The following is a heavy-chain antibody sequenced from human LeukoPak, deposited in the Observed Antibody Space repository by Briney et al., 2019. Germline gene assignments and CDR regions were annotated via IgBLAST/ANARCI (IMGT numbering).Heavy chain of an antibody. CDR1: GGSISRYY. CDR2: IYDSGST. Sequence: SETLSLTCTVSGGSISRYYWSWIRQPPGKGLEWIGYIYDSGSTDYNPSLKSRVTISADTSKNQFYLKLSSVTAADTAVYYCARRTGFDYWGQGSLVIVSS. V-gene: IGHV4-59*08. J-gene: IGHJ4*02. CDR3: ARRTGFDY. D-gene: IGHD3/OR15-3a*01.